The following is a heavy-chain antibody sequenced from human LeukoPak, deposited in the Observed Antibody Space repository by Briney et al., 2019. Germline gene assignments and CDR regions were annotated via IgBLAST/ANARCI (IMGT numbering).Heavy chain of an antibody. J-gene: IGHJ4*02. CDR2: ISGYNGNT. V-gene: IGHV1-18*01. D-gene: IGHD1-26*01. CDR1: GYTFTTYD. Sequence: ASVTVSCTASGYTFTTYDISWVRQAPGQGLEWMGWISGYNGNTNYVQKFQGRVTMTTDTSTRTAYMELRSLRSDDTAVYYCARRVVGTTYFDYWGQGTLVTVSS. CDR3: ARRVVGTTYFDY.